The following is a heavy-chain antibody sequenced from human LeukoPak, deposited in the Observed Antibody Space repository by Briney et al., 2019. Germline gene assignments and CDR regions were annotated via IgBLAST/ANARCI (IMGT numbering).Heavy chain of an antibody. D-gene: IGHD2-15*01. V-gene: IGHV3-7*01. CDR2: IDQDGNRE. J-gene: IGHJ4*02. Sequence: GGSLRLSCAASGLTFSRYWMSWVRQAPGKGLEWVANIDQDGNRENYVASVKGLFSISRDNAKNSLFLQMHSLRVEDTAVYYCASTFPYCSDGSCALGGQGTLVTVSS. CDR1: GLTFSRYW. CDR3: ASTFPYCSDGSCAL.